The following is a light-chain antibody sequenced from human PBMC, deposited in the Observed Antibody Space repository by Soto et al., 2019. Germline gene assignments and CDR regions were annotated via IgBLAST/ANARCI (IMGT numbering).Light chain of an antibody. CDR2: DVS. Sequence: QSALTQPASVSGSPGQSITISCTGTSSDVGAYNYVSWYQQHPGKAPKLMICDVSNRLSGVSNRFSGSKSGNTASLTISGLQAEDEADYYCSSYTSSSTLVFGTGTKLTVL. CDR3: SSYTSSSTLV. J-gene: IGLJ1*01. CDR1: SSDVGAYNY. V-gene: IGLV2-14*01.